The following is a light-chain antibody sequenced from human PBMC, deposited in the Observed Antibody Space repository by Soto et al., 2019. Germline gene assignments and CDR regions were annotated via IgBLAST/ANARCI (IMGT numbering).Light chain of an antibody. CDR1: SSNIGSNY. J-gene: IGLJ2*01. V-gene: IGLV1-47*01. CDR2: RNN. Sequence: QSVLTQPPSASGTPGQRVTISCSGSSSNIGSNYVYWYQQLPGTAPKLLIYRNNQRPSGVPDRFSGSKSGTSASLAISGLRSEDEADYYCAAWDDSLSAHVVFGGWTKLTVL. CDR3: AAWDDSLSAHVV.